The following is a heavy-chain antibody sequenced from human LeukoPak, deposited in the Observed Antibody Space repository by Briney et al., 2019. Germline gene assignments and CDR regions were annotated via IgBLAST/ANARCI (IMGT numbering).Heavy chain of an antibody. Sequence: SVKVSCKASGYTFTGYYMHWVRQAPGQGLEWMGGIIPIFGTANYAQKFQGRVTITADESTSTAYMELSSLRSEDTAVYYCARYLGYCSSTSCSYYYYMDVWGKGTTVTVSS. CDR1: GYTFTGYY. J-gene: IGHJ6*03. V-gene: IGHV1-69*13. D-gene: IGHD2-2*01. CDR2: IIPIFGTA. CDR3: ARYLGYCSSTSCSYYYYMDV.